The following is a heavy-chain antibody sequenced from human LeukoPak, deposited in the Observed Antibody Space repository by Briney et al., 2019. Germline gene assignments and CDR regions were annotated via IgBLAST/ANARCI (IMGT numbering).Heavy chain of an antibody. CDR3: ASIQLWLDDY. D-gene: IGHD5-18*01. Sequence: GGSLRLSCAASGFTFSSYAMSWVREAPGKGLEWVSAISGSGGSTYYADSVKGRFTISRDNSKNTLYLQMNSLRAEDTAVYYCASIQLWLDDYWGQGTLVTVSS. J-gene: IGHJ4*02. CDR2: ISGSGGST. CDR1: GFTFSSYA. V-gene: IGHV3-23*01.